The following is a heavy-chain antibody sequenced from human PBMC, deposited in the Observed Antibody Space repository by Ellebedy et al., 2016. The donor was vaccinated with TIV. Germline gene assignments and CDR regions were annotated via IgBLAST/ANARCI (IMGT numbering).Heavy chain of an antibody. D-gene: IGHD4-17*01. CDR3: ATDGSYGDYRSPTHAFVM. CDR2: IRQDGNDK. V-gene: IGHV3-7*01. J-gene: IGHJ3*02. Sequence: GGSLRLSCVASGFSFRSYWMTWVRQPPGKGLEWVANIRQDGNDKYHVDSVRGRSTISRDNAKNALYLQMNSRRVEDTAVYYCATDGSYGDYRSPTHAFVMWGQGTMVAVSS. CDR1: GFSFRSYW.